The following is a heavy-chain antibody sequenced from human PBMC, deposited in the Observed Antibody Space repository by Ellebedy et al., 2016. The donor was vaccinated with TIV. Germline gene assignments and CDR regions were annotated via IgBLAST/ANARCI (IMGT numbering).Heavy chain of an antibody. V-gene: IGHV3-64D*06. CDR2: ITSNGGTI. Sequence: PGGSLRLSCSASGFTFSSYAMYWVRQAPGKGLQYVSTITSNGGTIHYADSVKGRFTISRDNSKNTLYLQMSSLRAEDTAVYYCVKDLFPYSSRPMGFDPWGQGSLVTVSS. D-gene: IGHD6-13*01. CDR3: VKDLFPYSSRPMGFDP. J-gene: IGHJ5*02. CDR1: GFTFSSYA.